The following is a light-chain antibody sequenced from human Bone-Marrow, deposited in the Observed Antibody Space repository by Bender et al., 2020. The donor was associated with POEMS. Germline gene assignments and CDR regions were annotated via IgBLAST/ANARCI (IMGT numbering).Light chain of an antibody. V-gene: IGLV4-69*01. Sequence: QVVLTQSPSASASLGAPVKLTCTLSIGHSRYAIAWHQQRPGKGPRFLMKLSSDGSHTKGDGIPDRFSGSSSGPERYLTIASLQSEDEGDYYCQTWGTGIQVFGGGTQVTVL. CDR1: IGHSRYA. CDR2: LSSDGSH. CDR3: QTWGTGIQV. J-gene: IGLJ3*02.